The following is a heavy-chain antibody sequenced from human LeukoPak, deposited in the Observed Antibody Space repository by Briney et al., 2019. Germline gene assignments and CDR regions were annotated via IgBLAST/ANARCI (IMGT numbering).Heavy chain of an antibody. CDR2: IYHSGST. CDR1: GGSISSGDYY. V-gene: IGHV4-30-4*08. CDR3: ARGSHDFWSGYSPVDY. D-gene: IGHD3-3*01. Sequence: SETLSLTCTVSGGSISSGDYYWSWIRQPPGKGLEWIGYIYHSGSTYYNPSLKSRVTISVDTSKNQFSLKLSSVTAADTAVYYCARGSHDFWSGYSPVDYWGQGTLVTVSS. J-gene: IGHJ4*02.